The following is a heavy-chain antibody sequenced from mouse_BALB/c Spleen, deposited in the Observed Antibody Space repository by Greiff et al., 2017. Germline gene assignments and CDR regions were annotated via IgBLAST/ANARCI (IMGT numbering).Heavy chain of an antibody. J-gene: IGHJ4*01. Sequence: EVKLVESGGGLVKPGGSLKLSCAASGFTFSSYTMSWVRQTPEKRLEWVATISSGGGNTYYPDSVKGRFTISRDNAKNNLYLQMSSLRSEDTALYYCSIYRYYYYDDYSMDYWGQGTSVTVSS. CDR1: GFTFSSYT. CDR3: SIYRYYYYDDYSMDY. V-gene: IGHV5-9*03. D-gene: IGHD2-4*01. CDR2: ISSGGGNT.